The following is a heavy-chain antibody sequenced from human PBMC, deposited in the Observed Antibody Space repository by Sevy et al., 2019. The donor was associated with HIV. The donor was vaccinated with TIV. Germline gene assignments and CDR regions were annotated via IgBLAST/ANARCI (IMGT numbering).Heavy chain of an antibody. CDR2: ITSSGSHT. V-gene: IGHV3-21*01. CDR3: ARWVGSDYYYYGMDV. J-gene: IGHJ6*02. D-gene: IGHD6-25*01. Sequence: GGSLRLSCAASGFTFSSYSMNWVRQAPGKGLEWVSSITSSGSHTYYADSVQGRFTISRDNAKNSLYLQMNSLRAEDTALYTCARWVGSDYYYYGMDVWGQGTTVTVSS. CDR1: GFTFSSYS.